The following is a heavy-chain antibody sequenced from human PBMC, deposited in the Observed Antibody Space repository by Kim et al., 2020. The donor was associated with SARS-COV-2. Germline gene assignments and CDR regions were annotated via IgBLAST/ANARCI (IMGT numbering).Heavy chain of an antibody. J-gene: IGHJ4*02. CDR1: GFTFSIYS. Sequence: GGSLRLSCAASGFTFSIYSLHWVRQAPGKGLEWVAVMSYDGSNKYYADSVKGRFTISRDNSKNTLYLQMNSLRAEDTAVYYCARGQIPQVVVATPFDHWVQPTLVTVS. V-gene: IGHV3-30-3*01. CDR2: MSYDGSNK. CDR3: ARGQIPQVVVATPFDH. D-gene: IGHD2-15*01.